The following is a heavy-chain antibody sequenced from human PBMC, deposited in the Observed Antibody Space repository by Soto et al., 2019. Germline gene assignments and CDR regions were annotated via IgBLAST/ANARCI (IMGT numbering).Heavy chain of an antibody. CDR3: ARSPPSLVVPAAMPEPFFDY. V-gene: IGHV3-21*01. D-gene: IGHD2-2*01. J-gene: IGHJ4*02. CDR1: GFTFSSYS. CDR2: ISSSSSYI. Sequence: GGSLRLSCAASGFTFSSYSMNWVRQAPGKGLEWVSSISSSSSYIYYADSVKGRFTISRDNAKNSLYLQMNSLRAEDTAVYYCARSPPSLVVPAAMPEPFFDYWGQGTLVTVSS.